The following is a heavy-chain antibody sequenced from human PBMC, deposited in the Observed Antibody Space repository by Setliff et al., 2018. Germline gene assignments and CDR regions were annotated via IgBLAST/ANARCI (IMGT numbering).Heavy chain of an antibody. J-gene: IGHJ4*02. CDR1: GYTFTSYY. D-gene: IGHD5-18*01. CDR2: MNPNSGNT. V-gene: IGHV1-8*02. Sequence: ASVKVSCKASGYTFTSYYIHWVRQAPGQGLEWMGWMNPNSGNTGYAQKFQGRVTMTRNTSISTAYMELSSLRSEDTAVYYCARRVGSVGIQLPDYWGQGTLVTVSS. CDR3: ARRVGSVGIQLPDY.